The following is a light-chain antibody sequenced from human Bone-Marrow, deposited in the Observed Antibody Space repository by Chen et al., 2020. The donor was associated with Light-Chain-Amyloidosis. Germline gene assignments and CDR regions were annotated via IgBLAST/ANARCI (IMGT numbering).Light chain of an antibody. CDR2: RDT. CDR1: DLPTKY. J-gene: IGLJ2*01. CDR3: QSADSSGTYEVI. Sequence: SYELTQPPSVAESPGQTARSTGSGDDLPTKYAYWYQQKPGQAPVLVIHRDTERPSGISERFSGSSSGTTATLTISGVQAEDEADYHCQSADSSGTYEVIFGGGTKLTVL. V-gene: IGLV3-25*03.